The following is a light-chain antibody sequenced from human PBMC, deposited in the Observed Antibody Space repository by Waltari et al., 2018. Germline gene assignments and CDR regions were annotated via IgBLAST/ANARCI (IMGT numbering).Light chain of an antibody. CDR2: DLT. CDR3: SAYTSRGTLT. J-gene: IGLJ2*01. Sequence: QSALTQPASVSGSPGQSNTISCPGNSDDICAFSYVTWYHQRPGKVPKLIINDLTEPPSGVSMRFSGPKSGSTAFLSVSGLQSEDEGLFYCSAYTSRGTLTFGGGTMVTVL. CDR1: SDDICAFSY. V-gene: IGLV2-14*03.